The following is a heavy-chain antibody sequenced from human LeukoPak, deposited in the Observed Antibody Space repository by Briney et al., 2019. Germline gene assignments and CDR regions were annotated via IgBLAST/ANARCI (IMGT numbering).Heavy chain of an antibody. Sequence: SETLSLTCAVYGGSFSGYYWSWIRQPPGKGLEWIGEINHSGSTNYNPSPKSRVTISVDTSKNQFSLKLSSVTAADTAVYYCARVGGPGYSSGWYRGAIGYWGQGTLVTVSS. J-gene: IGHJ4*02. CDR1: GGSFSGYY. D-gene: IGHD6-19*01. V-gene: IGHV4-34*01. CDR3: ARVGGPGYSSGWYRGAIGY. CDR2: INHSGST.